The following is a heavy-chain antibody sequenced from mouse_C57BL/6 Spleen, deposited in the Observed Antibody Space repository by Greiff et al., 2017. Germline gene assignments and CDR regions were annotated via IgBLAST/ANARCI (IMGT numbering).Heavy chain of an antibody. J-gene: IGHJ3*01. Sequence: QVQLQQSGPELVKPGASVKISCKASGYAFSSSWMNWVKQRPGQGLEWIGRIYPGDGDTNYNGKFKGKATLTADKSSSTAYMQLSSLTSEDSAVYFCAREEATMVTAYWGQGTLVTVSA. D-gene: IGHD2-2*01. CDR2: IYPGDGDT. CDR1: GYAFSSSW. CDR3: AREEATMVTAY. V-gene: IGHV1-82*01.